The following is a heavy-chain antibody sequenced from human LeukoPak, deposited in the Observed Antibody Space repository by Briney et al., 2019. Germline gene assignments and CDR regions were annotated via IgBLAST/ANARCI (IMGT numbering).Heavy chain of an antibody. J-gene: IGHJ4*02. V-gene: IGHV5-51*01. Sequence: LGESLKISCKGSGYSFTSYWIGWVRQTPGKGLEWMGIIYPGDSDTRYSPSFQGQVTISADKSISTAYLQWSSLKASDTAMYYCARRSVAARPREFDYWGQGTLVTVSS. CDR2: IYPGDSDT. CDR3: ARRSVAARPREFDY. CDR1: GYSFTSYW. D-gene: IGHD6-6*01.